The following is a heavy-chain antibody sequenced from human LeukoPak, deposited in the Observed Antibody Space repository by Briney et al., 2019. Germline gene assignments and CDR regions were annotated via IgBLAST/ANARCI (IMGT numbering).Heavy chain of an antibody. Sequence: PSETLSLTCTVSGGSISSSSYYWGWIRQPPGKGLEWIGSIYYSGSTYYNPSLKSRVTISVDTSKNQFSLKLSSVTAADTAVYYCARGIRGSYFSLDYRGQGTLVTVSS. V-gene: IGHV4-39*07. CDR1: GGSISSSSYY. CDR3: ARGIRGSYFSLDY. J-gene: IGHJ4*02. CDR2: IYYSGST. D-gene: IGHD1-26*01.